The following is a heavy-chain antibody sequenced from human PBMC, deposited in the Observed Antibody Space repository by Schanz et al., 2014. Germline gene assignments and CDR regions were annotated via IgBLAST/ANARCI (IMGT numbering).Heavy chain of an antibody. V-gene: IGHV1-46*01. CDR1: GYTFISYF. J-gene: IGHJ4*02. D-gene: IGHD5-12*01. CDR3: ARAAYGGYTSTPLRD. CDR2: INHTGGST. Sequence: QVQLVQSGAEVKKPGASVKVSCKASGYTFISYFIHWVRQAPGQGLEWMGIINHTGGSTSYAQRFQGRVTVTRDTSTSTVYMELSSLRSEDTAVYYCARAAYGGYTSTPLRDWGQGTLVTVSS.